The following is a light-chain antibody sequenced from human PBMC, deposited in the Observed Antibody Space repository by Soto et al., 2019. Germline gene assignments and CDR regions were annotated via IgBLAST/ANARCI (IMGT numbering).Light chain of an antibody. Sequence: QSVLTQPPSVSGAPGQRVTISCTGSASNLGAKYAVHWYQHLPGTAPKLLIYDNIHRPSGVPDRFSGSKSDTSASLAITGLQAEDEADYDCQSYDTTLSGLVFGGGTKLTVL. CDR2: DNI. J-gene: IGLJ3*02. V-gene: IGLV1-40*01. CDR1: ASNLGAKYA. CDR3: QSYDTTLSGLV.